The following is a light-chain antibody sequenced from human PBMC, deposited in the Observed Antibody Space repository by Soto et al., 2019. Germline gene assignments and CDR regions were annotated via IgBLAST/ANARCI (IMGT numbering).Light chain of an antibody. CDR1: SSDVGTYNR. Sequence: QSALTQPPSVSGSPGQSVTISCTGTSSDVGTYNRVSWYQQSPGTGPKLMIYEVTNRPSGVPDRFSGSKSGNTASLTISGLQADDEADYYCSSYTTSGTFVIFGGGTKLTVL. CDR3: SSYTTSGTFVI. CDR2: EVT. J-gene: IGLJ2*01. V-gene: IGLV2-18*02.